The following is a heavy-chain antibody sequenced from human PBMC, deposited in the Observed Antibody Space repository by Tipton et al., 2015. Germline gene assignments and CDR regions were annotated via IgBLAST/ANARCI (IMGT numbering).Heavy chain of an antibody. CDR3: ARVKVATMLYYFDY. Sequence: TLSLTCTVSGGSISSGKYYWSWIRQHPGKGLEWIGYIYYSGNTYYNPSLKSRVTISVDTSKSQFSLKLTSVTAADTAVYYCARVKVATMLYYFDYWGQGILVTVSS. CDR1: GGSISSGKYY. V-gene: IGHV4-31*03. CDR2: IYYSGNT. J-gene: IGHJ4*02. D-gene: IGHD5-12*01.